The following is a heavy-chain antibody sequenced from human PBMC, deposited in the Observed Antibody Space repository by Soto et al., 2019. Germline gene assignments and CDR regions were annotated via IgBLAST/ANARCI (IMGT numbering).Heavy chain of an antibody. CDR3: ARGGGVKWLRLTQLFDY. CDR2: INPNSGGT. J-gene: IGHJ4*02. CDR1: GYTFTGYY. D-gene: IGHD5-12*01. Sequence: QVQLVQSGAEVKKPGASVKVSCKASGYTFTGYYMHWVRQAPGQGLEWMGWINPNSGGTNYAQKFQGWVNLSRDTSISTAYRELSRLRSDDTAVYYCARGGGVKWLRLTQLFDYWGQGTLVTVSS. V-gene: IGHV1-2*04.